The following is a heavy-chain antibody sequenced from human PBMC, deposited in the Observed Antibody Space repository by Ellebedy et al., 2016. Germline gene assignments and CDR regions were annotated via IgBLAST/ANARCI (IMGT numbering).Heavy chain of an antibody. D-gene: IGHD6-19*01. CDR3: ARSLAGAFDS. J-gene: IGHJ4*02. CDR1: GDSVSRNTPT. V-gene: IGHV6-1*01. Sequence: SQTLSLTCVISGDSVSRNTPTWNWIRQSPSRGLEWLGRTYYRSKWYNDYAVSVKSRITINPDTSKNQFSRQLNSVTPEDTAVYHCARSLAGAFDSWGQGTLVTVSS. CDR2: TYYRSKWYN.